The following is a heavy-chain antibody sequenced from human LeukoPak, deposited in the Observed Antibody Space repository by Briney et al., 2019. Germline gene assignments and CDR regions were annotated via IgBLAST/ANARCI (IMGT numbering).Heavy chain of an antibody. D-gene: IGHD3-16*01. J-gene: IGHJ4*02. CDR1: GLTFSNCV. V-gene: IGHV3-23*01. CDR2: ISGRGDER. CDR3: AKVRAANTWDMIFDL. Sequence: SGGSLRLSCAASGLTFSNCVMSWVRQAPGKGLEWVSSISGRGDERKYTDSVKGQFTIFRDNSKNTLDLQMDSLRAEDTALYYCAKVRAANTWDMIFDLWGQGTLVTVSS.